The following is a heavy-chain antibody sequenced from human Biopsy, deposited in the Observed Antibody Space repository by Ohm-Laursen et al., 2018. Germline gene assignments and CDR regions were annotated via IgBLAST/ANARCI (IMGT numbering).Heavy chain of an antibody. D-gene: IGHD3-22*01. CDR3: AREEDNSGYDYYGMDV. CDR1: GSSLTEFS. J-gene: IGHJ6*02. V-gene: IGHV1-24*01. Sequence: ASVKVSCKVSGSSLTEFSIHWVRQTPGKGPQWMGGFDAEDGETLQSQHFLGRVTMTADTSRDTTFMELSSLTSDDTAVYFCAREEDNSGYDYYGMDVWGQGTTVTVSS. CDR2: FDAEDGET.